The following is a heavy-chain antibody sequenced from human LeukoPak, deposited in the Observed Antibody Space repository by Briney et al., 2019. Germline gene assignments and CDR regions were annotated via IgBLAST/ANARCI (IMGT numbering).Heavy chain of an antibody. J-gene: IGHJ6*03. Sequence: GRSLRLSCAGSGFTFDDYAMHWVRQTPGKGLEWVSGISWNSGNIAYADFVGGRFTISRDNAKNSLSLQMNSLSDEDTAVYYCAKDAYGGATFFYHMDVWGKGTTVTVSS. CDR3: AKDAYGGATFFYHMDV. CDR1: GFTFDDYA. D-gene: IGHD2/OR15-2a*01. V-gene: IGHV3-9*01. CDR2: ISWNSGNI.